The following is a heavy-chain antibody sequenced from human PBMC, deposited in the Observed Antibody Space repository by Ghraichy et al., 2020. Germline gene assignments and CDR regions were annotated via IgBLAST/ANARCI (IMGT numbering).Heavy chain of an antibody. D-gene: IGHD4-17*01. J-gene: IGHJ4*02. V-gene: IGHV4-4*07. CDR1: GGSISSYY. CDR3: ARDGGYGDYLLVSFDY. CDR2: IYTSGST. Sequence: SETLSLTCTVSGGSISSYYWSWIRQPAGKGLEWIGRIYTSGSTNYNPSLKSRVTMSVDTSKNQFSLKLSSVTAADTAVYYCARDGGYGDYLLVSFDYWGQGTLVTVSS.